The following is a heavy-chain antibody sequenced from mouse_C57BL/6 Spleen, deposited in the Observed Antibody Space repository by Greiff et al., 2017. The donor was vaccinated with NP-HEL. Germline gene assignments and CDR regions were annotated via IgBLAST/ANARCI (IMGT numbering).Heavy chain of an antibody. CDR2: ISSGGSYT. Sequence: EVNVVESGGDLVKPGGSLKLSCAASGFTFSSYGMSWVRQTPDKRLEWVATISSGGSYTYYPDSVKGRFTISRDNAKNTLYLQMSSLKSEDTAMYYCARQYGNYDYFDYWGQGTTLTVSS. CDR1: GFTFSSYG. J-gene: IGHJ2*01. V-gene: IGHV5-6*01. CDR3: ARQYGNYDYFDY. D-gene: IGHD2-10*02.